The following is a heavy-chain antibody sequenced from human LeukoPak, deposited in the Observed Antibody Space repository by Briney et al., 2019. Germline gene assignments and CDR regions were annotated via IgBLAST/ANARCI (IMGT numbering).Heavy chain of an antibody. D-gene: IGHD6-19*01. CDR3: ASVYSSTCYSWFDP. V-gene: IGHV4-30-2*02. J-gene: IGHJ5*02. CDR2: IYHSGST. Sequence: SETLSLTCTVSGGSISSGGYYWSRIRQPPGKGLGWIGYIYHSGSTYYNPSLKSRVTISVDRSKNQFSLKLRSVTAADTAVYYCASVYSSTCYSWFDPWGQGTLVTVSS. CDR1: GGSISSGGYY.